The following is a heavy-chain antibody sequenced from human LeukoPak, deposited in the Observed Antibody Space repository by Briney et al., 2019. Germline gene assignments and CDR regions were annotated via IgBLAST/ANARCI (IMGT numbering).Heavy chain of an antibody. V-gene: IGHV4-59*08. Sequence: TVSGDSITTXXXXWVRXPPGKGLEWIGFIYYSGNTNYNPSLKSRVTISVDTSKNQFSLKLSSVTAADTAVYYCARSGYSNFDYWGQGTLVTVSS. CDR1: GDSITTXX. D-gene: IGHD3-3*01. CDR2: IYYSGNT. CDR3: ARSGYSNFDY. J-gene: IGHJ4*02.